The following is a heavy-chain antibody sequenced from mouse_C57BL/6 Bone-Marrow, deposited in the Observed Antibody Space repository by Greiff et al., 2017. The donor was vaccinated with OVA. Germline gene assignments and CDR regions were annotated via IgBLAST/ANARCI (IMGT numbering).Heavy chain of an antibody. CDR2: IDPENGDT. CDR3: TRLGREDYYARDD. D-gene: IGHD4-1*01. J-gene: IGHJ4*01. V-gene: IGHV14-4*01. CDR1: GFNIKDDY. Sequence: VQLQQSGAELVRPGASVKLSCTASGFNIKDDYMHWVKQRPEQGLEWIGWIDPENGDTEYASKFQGKATITADTSSNTAYLQLSSLTSEDTAVYYCTRLGREDYYARDDWGQGTSVTVAS.